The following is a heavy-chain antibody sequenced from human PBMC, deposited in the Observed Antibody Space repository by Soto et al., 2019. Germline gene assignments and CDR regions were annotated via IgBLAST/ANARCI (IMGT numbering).Heavy chain of an antibody. J-gene: IGHJ6*02. V-gene: IGHV3-33*01. Sequence: QVQLVESGGGVVQPGRSLRLSCAASGFTFSIDAMHWVRQAPGKGLEWVAVIWDDGSNKYYADSVKGRFTISRDNSKNTLYLQMISLRAEDTAVYYCARDTAREYYYYYGMDVWGQGTTVTVSS. CDR2: IWDDGSNK. CDR3: ARDTAREYYYYYGMDV. CDR1: GFTFSIDA.